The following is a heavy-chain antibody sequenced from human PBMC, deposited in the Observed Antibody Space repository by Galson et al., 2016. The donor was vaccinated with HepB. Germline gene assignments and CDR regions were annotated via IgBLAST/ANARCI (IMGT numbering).Heavy chain of an antibody. CDR2: IYTSGSA. V-gene: IGHV4-61*02. D-gene: IGHD2-15*01. CDR1: GGSVSSGTYY. CDR3: ATGSGDFDH. Sequence: TLSLTCTVSGGSVSSGTYYWNWIRQPAGKGLEWIGRIYTSGSANYSPSLKSRVTMSVDTSKNKISLKLASVTAADTAVYYCATGSGDFDHWGQGTLVTASS. J-gene: IGHJ4*02.